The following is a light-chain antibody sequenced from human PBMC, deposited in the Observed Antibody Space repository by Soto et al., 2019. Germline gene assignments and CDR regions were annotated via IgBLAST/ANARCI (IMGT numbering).Light chain of an antibody. J-gene: IGLJ1*01. Sequence: QSVLTQPPSVSAAPGQKVTISCSGASSNIGNNHVSWYQHLPGTAPELLIYDTTKRPSGIPDRFSVFKSGTSATLGITGFQTGAEADYYCGAWDSSLRAFVFGTGTKLTVL. CDR1: SSNIGNNH. V-gene: IGLV1-51*01. CDR3: GAWDSSLRAFV. CDR2: DTT.